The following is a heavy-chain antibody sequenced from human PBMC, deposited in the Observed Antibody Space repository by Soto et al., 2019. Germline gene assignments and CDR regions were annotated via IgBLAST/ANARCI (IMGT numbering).Heavy chain of an antibody. V-gene: IGHV3-9*01. Sequence: PGGSLRLSCAASGFTFSTYAMSWGRRAPCKWLEWVSGISWDSGSIGYADSVKGRFTISRDNAKNSLYLQMNSLRAEDTALYYCAKSGNGLYYYYYAMDVWGQGTTVTVSS. CDR2: ISWDSGSI. CDR3: AKSGNGLYYYYYAMDV. CDR1: GFTFSTYA. D-gene: IGHD2-8*01. J-gene: IGHJ6*02.